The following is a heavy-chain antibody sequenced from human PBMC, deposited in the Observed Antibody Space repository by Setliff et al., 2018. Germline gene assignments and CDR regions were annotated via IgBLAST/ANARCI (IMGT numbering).Heavy chain of an antibody. V-gene: IGHV1-69*05. CDR3: AREVGVAVTTTNYHYYMDV. CDR1: GYTFTSYA. D-gene: IGHD4-17*01. J-gene: IGHJ6*03. Sequence: SVKVSCKASGYTFTSYAVNWVRQAPGQGLEWMGWTIPIFGTTDYAQKFQGRVTIITDESTSTAFMQLSSLRSEDTAVYYCAREVGVAVTTTNYHYYMDVWGKGTPVTVSS. CDR2: TIPIFGTT.